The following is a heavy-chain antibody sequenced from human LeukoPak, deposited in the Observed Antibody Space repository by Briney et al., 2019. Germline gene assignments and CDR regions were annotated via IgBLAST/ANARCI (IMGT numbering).Heavy chain of an antibody. CDR2: INHSGST. D-gene: IGHD6-19*01. J-gene: IGHJ4*02. CDR3: ARGISSGWYYPTFDY. CDR1: GGPFSGYY. Sequence: TSETLSLTCAVYGGPFSGYYWSWIRQPPGKGLEWIGEINHSGSTNYNPSLKSRVTISVDTSKNQFSLKLSSVTAADTAVYYCARGISSGWYYPTFDYWGQGTLVTVSS. V-gene: IGHV4-34*01.